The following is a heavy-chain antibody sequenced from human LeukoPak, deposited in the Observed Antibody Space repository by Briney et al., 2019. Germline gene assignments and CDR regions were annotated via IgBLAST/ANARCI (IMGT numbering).Heavy chain of an antibody. J-gene: IGHJ5*02. Sequence: PSETLSLTCTVSGGSISSSSYYWGWIRQPPGKGPEWIGSIYYSGSTYYNPSLKSRVTISVDTSKNQFSLKLSSVTGADTAVYYCARRESRGGLWFGESLGWFDPWGQGTLVTVSS. CDR2: IYYSGST. CDR1: GGSISSSSYY. V-gene: IGHV4-39*01. CDR3: ARRESRGGLWFGESLGWFDP. D-gene: IGHD3-10*01.